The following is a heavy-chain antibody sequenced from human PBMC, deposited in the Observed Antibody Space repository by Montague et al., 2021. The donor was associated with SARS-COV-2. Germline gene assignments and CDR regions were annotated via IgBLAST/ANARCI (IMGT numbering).Heavy chain of an antibody. J-gene: IGHJ5*02. D-gene: IGHD6-13*01. CDR2: ISSSSSYI. CDR1: GFTFSSYS. V-gene: IGHV3-21*01. CDR3: ARADSSSWYLDWFDP. Sequence: SLRLSCAASGFTFSSYSMNWVRQAPGKGLEWVSPISSSSSYIYYADSVNGRFTISRDNAKNSLYLQMNSLRAEDTAVYYRARADSSSWYLDWFDPWGQGTLVTVSS.